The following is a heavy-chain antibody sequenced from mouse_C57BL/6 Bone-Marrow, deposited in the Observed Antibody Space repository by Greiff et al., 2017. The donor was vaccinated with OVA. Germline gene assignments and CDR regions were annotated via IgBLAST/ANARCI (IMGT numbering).Heavy chain of an antibody. CDR3: PLSDCYYPFAY. CDR1: GYTFTSYG. Sequence: QVQLQQSGAELARPGASVKLSCKASGYTFTSYGISWVKQRTGQGLEWIGEIYPRSGNIYYNEKFKGKATMTADKSSSTAYMELRSLTSEDPAVYFCPLSDCYYPFAYWGQGTLVTVSA. V-gene: IGHV1-81*01. J-gene: IGHJ3*01. CDR2: IYPRSGNI. D-gene: IGHD2-3*01.